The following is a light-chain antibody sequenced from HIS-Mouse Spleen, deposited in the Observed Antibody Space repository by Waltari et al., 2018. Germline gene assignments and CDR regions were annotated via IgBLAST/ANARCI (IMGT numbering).Light chain of an antibody. CDR1: QSVSSSY. CDR2: GAS. CDR3: QQSYSTPPWT. Sequence: EIVLTQSPGTLSLSPGERATLSCRASQSVSSSYLAWYHQKPGQAPRLLIYGASSRATGIPDRFSGSGSGTDFTLTISSLQPEDFATYYCQQSYSTPPWTFGQGTKVEIK. J-gene: IGKJ1*01. V-gene: IGKV3-20*01.